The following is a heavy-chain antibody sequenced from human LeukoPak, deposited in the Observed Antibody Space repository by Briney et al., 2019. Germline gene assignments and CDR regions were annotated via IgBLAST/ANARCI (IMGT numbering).Heavy chain of an antibody. V-gene: IGHV4-59*01. CDR3: SGGRSSRYSDY. D-gene: IGHD3-9*01. J-gene: IGHJ4*02. CDR2: IYHRANT. Sequence: PSETLSLTCIVSGAAMTSYHWNWIRQTPGKRLEWIGYIYHRANTNFITSYSSSLRSRVSMSVDMPKNHFSLKLSSVTAADTAIYYCSGGRSSRYSDYWGQGALVTVFS. CDR1: GAAMTSYH.